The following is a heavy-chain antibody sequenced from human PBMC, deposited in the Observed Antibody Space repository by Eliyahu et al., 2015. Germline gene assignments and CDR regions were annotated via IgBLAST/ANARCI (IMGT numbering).Heavy chain of an antibody. CDR3: ARDTYDSSGYYPWGY. Sequence: QVQLVQSGAEVKKPGASVKVXCKASGYTFTSYYMHWVRQAPGQGLEWMGINNPSGGSTSYAQKFQGRVTMTRXTSTSTVYMELSSLRSEDTAVYYCARDTYDSSGYYPWGYWGQGTLVTVSS. CDR1: GYTFTSYY. CDR2: NNPSGGST. V-gene: IGHV1-46*01. D-gene: IGHD3-22*01. J-gene: IGHJ4*02.